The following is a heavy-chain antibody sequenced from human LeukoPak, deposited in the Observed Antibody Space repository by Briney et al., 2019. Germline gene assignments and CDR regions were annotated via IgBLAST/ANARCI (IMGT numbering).Heavy chain of an antibody. J-gene: IGHJ6*02. CDR3: ARDMDYYGSGTYYNDDYDYGMDV. V-gene: IGHV3-30*04. CDR1: GFTFSNNP. Sequence: GVSLRLSCAASGFTFSNNPFHWVRQAPGKGLEWVAAVSYNGRNKYYADSVKGRFTISRDNSQNTVYLQMDSLRPEDTAVYYCARDMDYYGSGTYYNDDYDYGMDVWGQGTPVTVSS. CDR2: VSYNGRNK. D-gene: IGHD3-10*01.